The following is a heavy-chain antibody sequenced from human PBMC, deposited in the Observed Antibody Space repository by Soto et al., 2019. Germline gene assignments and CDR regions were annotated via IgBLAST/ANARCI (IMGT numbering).Heavy chain of an antibody. Sequence: QVQLQESGPGLVKPSQTLSLTCTVSGGSISSGGYYWSWIRQHPGKGLEWIGYIYYSGSTYYNPSLKSRVTISVDTSKNQFSLKLSSVTAADTAVYYCARDFTDMLTGYSKGFDPWGQGTLVTVSS. V-gene: IGHV4-31*03. CDR3: ARDFTDMLTGYSKGFDP. J-gene: IGHJ5*02. D-gene: IGHD3-9*01. CDR1: GGSISSGGYY. CDR2: IYYSGST.